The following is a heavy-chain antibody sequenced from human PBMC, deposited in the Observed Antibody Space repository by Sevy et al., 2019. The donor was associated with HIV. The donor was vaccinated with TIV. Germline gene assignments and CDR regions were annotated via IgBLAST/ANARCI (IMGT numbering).Heavy chain of an antibody. Sequence: ASVKVSCKASGYTFTGYYIHWVRQAPGQGLEWMGGINPHSGGTNYAQKFQGRVTMTRDTSISTAYMGLGRLRSDDTAVYYCARDKRAISAAAPDWFDPWGQGTPVTVSS. CDR2: INPHSGGT. CDR1: GYTFTGYY. CDR3: ARDKRAISAAAPDWFDP. J-gene: IGHJ5*02. D-gene: IGHD6-13*01. V-gene: IGHV1-2*02.